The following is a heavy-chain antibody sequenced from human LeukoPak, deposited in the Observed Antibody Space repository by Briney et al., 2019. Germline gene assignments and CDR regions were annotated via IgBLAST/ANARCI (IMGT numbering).Heavy chain of an antibody. J-gene: IGHJ5*02. CDR2: GST. V-gene: IGHV4-30-2*04. D-gene: IGHD3-16*01. Sequence: GSTNYQSILQSRLTISRDTSNNEFSLRLTPVTAADTAVYYCVREGAVPGIDPWGQGTLVTVSS. CDR3: VREGAVPGIDP.